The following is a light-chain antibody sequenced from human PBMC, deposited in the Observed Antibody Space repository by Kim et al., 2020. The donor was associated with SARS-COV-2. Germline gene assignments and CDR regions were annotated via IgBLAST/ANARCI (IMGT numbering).Light chain of an antibody. CDR2: AAS. J-gene: IGKJ4*01. V-gene: IGKV3-15*01. Sequence: EIVLTQSPATLSMSLGERVTLSCRASQSVSSNLAWYQQKPGQAPRLLIYAASTRAPGIPARFSGSESGTEFTLTISSLQSEDFAVYYCQQYYNWPPPFGGGTKLEI. CDR3: QQYYNWPPP. CDR1: QSVSSN.